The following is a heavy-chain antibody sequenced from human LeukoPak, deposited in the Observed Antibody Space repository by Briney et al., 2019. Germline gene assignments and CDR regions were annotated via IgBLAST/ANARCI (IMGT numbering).Heavy chain of an antibody. Sequence: PGGSLRLSCAASGFTFSSYSMNWVRQAPGKGLEWVSYISSSSSTIYYADSVKGRFTISRDNANNSLFLQMNSVRAEDSALYHCARDREMGATGPFDIWGQGTMVTVSS. V-gene: IGHV3-48*04. D-gene: IGHD1-26*01. CDR1: GFTFSSYS. CDR2: ISSSSSTI. J-gene: IGHJ3*02. CDR3: ARDREMGATGPFDI.